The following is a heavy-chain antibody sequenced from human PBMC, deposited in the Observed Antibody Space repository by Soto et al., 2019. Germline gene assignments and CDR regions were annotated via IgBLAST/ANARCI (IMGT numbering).Heavy chain of an antibody. V-gene: IGHV3-30-3*01. CDR3: ARGSKASYPGSRIFDF. CDR2: ISYDGSNK. CDR1: GFTFSSYA. D-gene: IGHD3-10*01. Sequence: GGSLRLSCAASGFTFSSYAMHWVRQAPGKGLEWVAVISYDGSNKYYADSVKGRFTISRDNSKNTLYLQMSSLRAEDSAVYYCARGSKASYPGSRIFDFWGRGTLVTVSS. J-gene: IGHJ4*02.